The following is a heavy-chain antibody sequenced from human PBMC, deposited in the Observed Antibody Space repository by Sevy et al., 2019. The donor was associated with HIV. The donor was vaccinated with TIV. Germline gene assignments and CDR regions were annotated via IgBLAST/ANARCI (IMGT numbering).Heavy chain of an antibody. D-gene: IGHD6-19*01. Sequence: GGSLRLSCAASGFTFSSYGMHWVRQAPGKGLEWVAVIWYDGSNKYYADSVKGRFTISRDSSKNTLSLQMNSLRIEDTAVYYCAREGGYTSAWSPGNYWGQGTLVTVSS. CDR3: AREGGYTSAWSPGNY. J-gene: IGHJ4*02. CDR1: GFTFSSYG. V-gene: IGHV3-33*01. CDR2: IWYDGSNK.